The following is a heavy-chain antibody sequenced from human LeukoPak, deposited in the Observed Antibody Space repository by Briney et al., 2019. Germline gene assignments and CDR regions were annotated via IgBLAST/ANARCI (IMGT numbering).Heavy chain of an antibody. J-gene: IGHJ4*02. V-gene: IGHV3-30*18. D-gene: IGHD3-10*01. Sequence: GGSLRLSCAASGFTFSSYGMHWVRQAPGKGLEWVAVISYDGSNKYYADSVKGRFTISRDNSKNTLYLQMNSLRAEDTAVYYCANDRISMVRSSDIDNWGRGTLVTVSS. CDR3: ANDRISMVRSSDIDN. CDR2: ISYDGSNK. CDR1: GFTFSSYG.